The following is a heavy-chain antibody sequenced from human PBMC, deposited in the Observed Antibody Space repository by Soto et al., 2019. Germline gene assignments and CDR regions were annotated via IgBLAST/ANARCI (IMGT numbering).Heavy chain of an antibody. CDR3: ARGDYLPYSSGWYAGRGYYYGMDV. J-gene: IGHJ6*02. D-gene: IGHD6-19*01. CDR1: GGSISSYY. CDR2: IYTSGST. Sequence: ETLSLTCTVSGGSISSYYWSWIRQPAGKGLEWIGRIYTSGSTNYNPSLKSRVTMSVDTSKNQFSLKLSSVTAADTAVYYCARGDYLPYSSGWYAGRGYYYGMDVWGQGTTVTVSS. V-gene: IGHV4-4*07.